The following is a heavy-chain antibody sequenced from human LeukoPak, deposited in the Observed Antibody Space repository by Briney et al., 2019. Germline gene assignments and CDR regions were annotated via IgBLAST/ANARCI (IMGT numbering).Heavy chain of an antibody. J-gene: IGHJ4*02. Sequence: GGSLRLSCAASGFTFSSYGMHWVRQAPGKGLEWVAVISYDGSNKYYADSVKGRFTISRDNSKNTLYLQMNSLRAEDTAVYYCAKDVDDSSGYYSYFDYWGQGTLVTVSS. CDR1: GFTFSSYG. CDR3: AKDVDDSSGYYSYFDY. D-gene: IGHD3-22*01. V-gene: IGHV3-30*18. CDR2: ISYDGSNK.